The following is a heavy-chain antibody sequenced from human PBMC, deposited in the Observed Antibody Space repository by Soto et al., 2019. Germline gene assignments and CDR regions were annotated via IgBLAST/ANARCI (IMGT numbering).Heavy chain of an antibody. CDR2: TYYRSKWYN. J-gene: IGHJ6*02. D-gene: IGHD3-10*01. CDR1: GDSVSSNSAA. Sequence: SQTLSLTCVISGDSVSSNSAAWNWIRQSPSRGLEWLGRTYYRSKWYNDYAVSVRSRITINPDTSKNQFSLQLNSVTPEDTAVYYCARGLLTKNYYGSGSYYKARDYYYGMDVWGQGTTVTVSS. V-gene: IGHV6-1*01. CDR3: ARGLLTKNYYGSGSYYKARDYYYGMDV.